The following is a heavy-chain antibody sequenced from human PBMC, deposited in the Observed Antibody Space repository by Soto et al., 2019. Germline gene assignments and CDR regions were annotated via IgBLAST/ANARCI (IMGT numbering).Heavy chain of an antibody. D-gene: IGHD1-26*01. CDR3: ARGGAMGVDY. CDR1: GFTFNTHW. J-gene: IGHJ4*02. Sequence: PGGSLRLSFTASGFTFNTHWMHWVRQSPGKGLVWVSRIYFDGITTNYADSVKGRLTVSRDNAKNTVYLHVNTLRDEDTAVYYCARGGAMGVDYWGQGTLVTVSS. CDR2: IYFDGITT. V-gene: IGHV3-74*01.